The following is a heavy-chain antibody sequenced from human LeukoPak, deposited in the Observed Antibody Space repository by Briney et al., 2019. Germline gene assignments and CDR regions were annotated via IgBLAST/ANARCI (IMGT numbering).Heavy chain of an antibody. Sequence: GGSLRLSCAASGFTFGSYSMNWVRQAPGKWLEWVSSISSSSSYIYYTDSVKGRFTISRDNAKSSLYLQMNSLRAEDTAIYYCARDPARFYYFDYWGQGTLVTVSS. J-gene: IGHJ4*02. CDR1: GFTFGSYS. CDR2: ISSSSSYI. CDR3: ARDPARFYYFDY. V-gene: IGHV3-21*01.